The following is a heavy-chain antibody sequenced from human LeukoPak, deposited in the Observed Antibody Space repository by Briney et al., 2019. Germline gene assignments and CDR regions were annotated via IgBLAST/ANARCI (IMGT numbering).Heavy chain of an antibody. CDR2: ISGGGST. J-gene: IGHJ4*02. CDR3: ARGGGSGSYESFDY. V-gene: IGHV3-53*01. CDR1: GFSVNSNY. Sequence: TGESLRVSCAASGFSVNSNYMSWVRQAPGKGLEWVSVISGGGSTYYADSVKGRFTISRDISKNTLYLQMNSLRAEDTAVYYCARGGGSGSYESFDYWGQGALVTVSS. D-gene: IGHD3-10*01.